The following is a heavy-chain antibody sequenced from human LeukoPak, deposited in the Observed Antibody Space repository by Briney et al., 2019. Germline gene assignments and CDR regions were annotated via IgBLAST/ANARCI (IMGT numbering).Heavy chain of an antibody. D-gene: IGHD2-21*02. CDR1: GGSISSYY. V-gene: IGHV4-59*01. Sequence: PSETLSLTCTVSGGSISSYYWSWIRQPPGKGLEWIGYIYYSGSTNYNPSLKSRVTISVDTSKNQFSLKLSSVTAADTAAYYCARMADYCGGDCYSSAIDYWGQGTLVTVSS. CDR3: ARMADYCGGDCYSSAIDY. J-gene: IGHJ4*02. CDR2: IYYSGST.